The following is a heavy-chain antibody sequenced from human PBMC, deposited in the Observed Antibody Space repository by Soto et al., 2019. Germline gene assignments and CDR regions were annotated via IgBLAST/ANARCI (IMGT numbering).Heavy chain of an antibody. D-gene: IGHD4-17*01. CDR3: ARVEDYGDYFDY. V-gene: IGHV4-61*01. Sequence: SETLSLTCTVSGGSVRSGSYYWSWLRQPPGKGLEWIGYIYYSGTTNYNPSLKSRVTISVDTSKNQFSLKLSSVTAADTAVYYCARVEDYGDYFDYWGQGTLVTVSS. J-gene: IGHJ4*02. CDR2: IYYSGTT. CDR1: GGSVRSGSYY.